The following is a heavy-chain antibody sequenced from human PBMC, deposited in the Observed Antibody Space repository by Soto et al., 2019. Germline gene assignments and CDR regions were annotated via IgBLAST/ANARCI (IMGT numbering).Heavy chain of an antibody. CDR2: ISGSGGST. V-gene: IGHV3-23*01. Sequence: GSLRLSCAASGFTFSSYAMSWVRQAPGKGLEWVSAISGSGGSTYYADSVQGRFTISRDNSKNTLYLQMNSLRAEDTAVYYCAGVGVLSRWGNLDALVIWGPGQWSPSPQ. J-gene: IGHJ3*02. CDR3: AGVGVLSRWGNLDALVI. D-gene: IGHD3-16*01. CDR1: GFTFSSYA.